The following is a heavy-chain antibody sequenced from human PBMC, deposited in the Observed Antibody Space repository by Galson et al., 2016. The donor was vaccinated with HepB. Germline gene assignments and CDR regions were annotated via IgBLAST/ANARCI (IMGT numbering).Heavy chain of an antibody. D-gene: IGHD6-13*01. CDR3: ARARQLFSVYYFGCGV. CDR2: ISDDGTRK. CDR1: GFTFSYYV. V-gene: IGHV3-30*04. J-gene: IGHJ6*02. Sequence: SLRLSCAASGFTFSYYVVHWVRQAPGKGLEWVALISDDGTRKYFADSVKGRVTISRDNSNNTLDLQMNNLRGEDTAVYYCARARQLFSVYYFGCGVWGPGTTVTVSS.